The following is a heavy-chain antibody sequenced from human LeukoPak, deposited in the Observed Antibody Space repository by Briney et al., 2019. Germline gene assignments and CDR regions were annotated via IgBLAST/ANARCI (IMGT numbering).Heavy chain of an antibody. CDR1: GYTFTAYY. D-gene: IGHD2-21*02. V-gene: IGHV1-2*02. J-gene: IGHJ4*02. CDR3: ARVAGGDWYYFDF. CDR2: INLNSGGT. Sequence: ASVKVSCKASGYTFTAYYMHWVRQAPGQGLEWVGWINLNSGGTNYAQDFQGRVTMTRDTSISAAYMELSRLGSDDTAIYYCARVAGGDWYYFDFWGQGTLVTVSS.